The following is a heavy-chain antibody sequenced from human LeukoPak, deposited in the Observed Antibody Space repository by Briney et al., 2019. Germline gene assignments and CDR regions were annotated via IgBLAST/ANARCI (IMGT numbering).Heavy chain of an antibody. V-gene: IGHV3-30*01. CDR2: ISYDGSNK. CDR1: GFTFSSYA. CDR3: ASAPLFFDY. J-gene: IGHJ4*02. Sequence: GGSLRLSCAASGFTFSSYAMHWVRQAPGKGLEWVAVISYDGSNKYYADSVKGRFTIPRDNSKNTLYLQMNSLRAEDTAVYYCASAPLFFDYWGQGTLVTVSS.